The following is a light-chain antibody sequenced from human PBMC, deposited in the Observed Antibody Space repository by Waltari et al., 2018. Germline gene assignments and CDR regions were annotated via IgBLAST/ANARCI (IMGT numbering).Light chain of an antibody. J-gene: IGKJ2*01. V-gene: IGKV3-20*01. CDR2: RAA. CDR1: ERISGDY. Sequence: VLTQSPGTLSLSPAEIATLSCRASERISGDYLAWFQQKPGQAPRLLIHRAASSATGIPERFSGSGTATDFTLTISSLDPEDFAVYYCQKYGSSPLFTFGQGTKLEI. CDR3: QKYGSSPLFT.